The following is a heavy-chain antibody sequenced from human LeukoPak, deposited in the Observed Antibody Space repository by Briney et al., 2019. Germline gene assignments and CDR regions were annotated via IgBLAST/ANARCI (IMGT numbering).Heavy chain of an antibody. J-gene: IGHJ6*02. V-gene: IGHV1-3*01. CDR3: AIGDIVVVPTYYYYYGMDV. D-gene: IGHD2-2*01. CDR2: INAGNGNT. CDR1: GYTFTSYA. Sequence: ASVKVSCKASGYTFTSYAMHWVRQAPGQRLEWMGWINAGNGNTKYSQKFQGRVTITRDTSASTAYMELSSLRSEDTAVYYCAIGDIVVVPTYYYYYGMDVWGQGTTVTVSS.